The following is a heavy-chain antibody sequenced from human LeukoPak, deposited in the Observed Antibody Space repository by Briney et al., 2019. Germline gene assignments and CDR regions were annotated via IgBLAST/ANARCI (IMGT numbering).Heavy chain of an antibody. Sequence: AGGSLRLSCAASGFTFSSYAMSWVRQTRGKGLEWVSAISGSGGSTYYADSVKGRFTISRDNSKNTLYLQMNSLRAEDTAVYYCAKDPPFYGDYDYFDYWGQGTLVTVSS. CDR1: GFTFSSYA. V-gene: IGHV3-23*01. CDR2: ISGSGGST. CDR3: AKDPPFYGDYDYFDY. J-gene: IGHJ4*02. D-gene: IGHD4-17*01.